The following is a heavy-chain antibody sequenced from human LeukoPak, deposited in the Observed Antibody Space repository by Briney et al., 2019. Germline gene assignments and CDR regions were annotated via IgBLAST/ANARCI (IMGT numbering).Heavy chain of an antibody. J-gene: IGHJ4*02. CDR1: GLTFNSYA. Sequence: GGSLRLSCAVSGLTFNSYAMGWVRQAPGKGLEWVSAISGSGGSTYYAGSVKGRFTISRDNSKNTLYLQMNSLRAEDTAVYYCAKKPSGSYNPFYFDYWGQGTLVTVSS. D-gene: IGHD1-26*01. CDR2: ISGSGGST. CDR3: AKKPSGSYNPFYFDY. V-gene: IGHV3-23*01.